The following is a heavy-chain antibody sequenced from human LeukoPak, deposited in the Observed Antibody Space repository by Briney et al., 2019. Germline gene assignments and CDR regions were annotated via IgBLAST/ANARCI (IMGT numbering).Heavy chain of an antibody. CDR2: ISGGST. CDR1: GFTFSSYA. Sequence: GGSLRLSCAASGFTFSSYAMSWVRQAPGKGLEWVSAISGGSTYYADSVKGRFTISRDNSKNTLYLQMNSLRAEDTAVYYCALGDYYDSSGYYYWGQGTLVTVSS. D-gene: IGHD3-22*01. CDR3: ALGDYYDSSGYYY. V-gene: IGHV3-23*01. J-gene: IGHJ4*02.